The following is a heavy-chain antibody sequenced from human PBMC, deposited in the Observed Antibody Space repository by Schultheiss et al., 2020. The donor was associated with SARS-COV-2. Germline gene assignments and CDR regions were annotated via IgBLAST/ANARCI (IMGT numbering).Heavy chain of an antibody. CDR2: ISATSGYI. CDR1: GFTFSDFS. J-gene: IGHJ6*02. V-gene: IGHV3-21*01. Sequence: GESLKISCAASGFTFSDFSMNWVRQAPGKGLEWVSSISATSGYIYHEDSVKGRFTISRDNAKNSLYLQMNSLRAEDTALYYCAKDGANCSGGSCHFPSSYGMDVWGQGTTVTVSS. D-gene: IGHD2-15*01. CDR3: AKDGANCSGGSCHFPSSYGMDV.